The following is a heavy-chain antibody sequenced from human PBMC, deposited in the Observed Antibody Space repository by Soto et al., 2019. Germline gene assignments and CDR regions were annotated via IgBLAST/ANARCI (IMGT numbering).Heavy chain of an antibody. Sequence: GGSLRLSCAASGFTFSSYGMHWVRQAPGKGLEWVAVIWYDGSNKYYADSVKGRFTISRDNSKNTLYLQMNSLRAEDTAVYYCAKAYYYGSGTRHGMDVWGQGTTVTVSS. CDR1: GFTFSSYG. D-gene: IGHD3-10*01. CDR3: AKAYYYGSGTRHGMDV. V-gene: IGHV3-33*06. CDR2: IWYDGSNK. J-gene: IGHJ6*02.